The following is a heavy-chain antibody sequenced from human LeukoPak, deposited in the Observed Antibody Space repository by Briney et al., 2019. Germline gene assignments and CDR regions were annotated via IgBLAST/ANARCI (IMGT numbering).Heavy chain of an antibody. CDR3: AKGQLGIQSSKWFDP. D-gene: IGHD7-27*01. Sequence: GGSLRLSCAASGFTFSSYAMHWVRQAPGKGLEWVAVISYDGSDKYYADSVKGRFTMSRDNSKNTLYLQMDSLRPEDTAVYYCAKGQLGIQSSKWFDPWGQGTLVTVSS. V-gene: IGHV3-30*04. J-gene: IGHJ5*02. CDR1: GFTFSSYA. CDR2: ISYDGSDK.